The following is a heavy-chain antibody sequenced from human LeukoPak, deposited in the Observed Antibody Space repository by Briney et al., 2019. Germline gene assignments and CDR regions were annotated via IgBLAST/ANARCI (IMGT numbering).Heavy chain of an antibody. CDR2: IYYSGST. V-gene: IGHV4-59*01. CDR3: ARSSVGATEDY. Sequence: SETLSLTCTVSGGSISSYYWSWIRQPPGKGLEWIGYIYYSGSTNYNPSLKSRATISVDTSKNQFSLKLSSVTAADTAVYYCARSSVGATEDYWGQGTLVTVSS. CDR1: GGSISSYY. D-gene: IGHD1-26*01. J-gene: IGHJ4*02.